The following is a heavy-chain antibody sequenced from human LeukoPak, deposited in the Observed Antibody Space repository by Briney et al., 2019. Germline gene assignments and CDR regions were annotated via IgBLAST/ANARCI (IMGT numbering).Heavy chain of an antibody. CDR2: IKQDGSEK. V-gene: IGHV3-7*01. CDR1: GFTFSSYW. CDR3: AGEDYGDYLSPYYYYYYGMDV. D-gene: IGHD4-17*01. Sequence: GRSLRLSCAASGFTFSSYWMSWVRQAPGKGLEWVANIKQDGSEKYYVDSVKGRFTISRDNAKNSLYLQMNSLRAEDTAVYYCAGEDYGDYLSPYYYYYYGMDVWGQGTTVTVSS. J-gene: IGHJ6*02.